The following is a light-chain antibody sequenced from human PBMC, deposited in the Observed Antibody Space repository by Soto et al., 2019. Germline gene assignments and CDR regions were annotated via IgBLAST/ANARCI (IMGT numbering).Light chain of an antibody. V-gene: IGLV2-8*01. Sequence: QSVLTQPPSASGSPGQSVTISCTGTSSDVGGYNYVSWYQHHPGKAPKLVIFEVSKRPSGVPDRFSGSKSGNTASLTVSGLQAEDEALYYCSSYTGSNNLLLFGGGTKLTVL. CDR2: EVS. CDR1: SSDVGGYNY. J-gene: IGLJ2*01. CDR3: SSYTGSNNLLL.